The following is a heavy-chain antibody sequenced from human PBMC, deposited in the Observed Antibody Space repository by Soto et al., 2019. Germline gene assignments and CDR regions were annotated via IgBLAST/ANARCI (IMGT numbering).Heavy chain of an antibody. CDR3: AKDPTGNVGDY. CDR2: ISGDGGNT. V-gene: IGHV3-23*04. J-gene: IGHJ4*02. Sequence: EVQLVESGGGLVQPGGSLRLSCAASGFTFSAARMTWVRQVPGKGLEWVASISGDGGNTYYADSVKGRFTISRDNSKNTLSLKINSMRDDGAAVFYCAKDPTGNVGDYWGQGTLVTVSS. CDR1: GFTFSAAR. D-gene: IGHD1-26*01.